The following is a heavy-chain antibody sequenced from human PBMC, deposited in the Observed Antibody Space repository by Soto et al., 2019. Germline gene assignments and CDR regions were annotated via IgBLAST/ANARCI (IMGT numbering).Heavy chain of an antibody. J-gene: IGHJ4*02. CDR3: ARGEGWWDY. CDR1: GGSISSGGDY. D-gene: IGHD2-15*01. Sequence: QVQLQESGPGLVKPSQTLSLTCTVSGGSISSGGDYWTWIRQHPGRGLEWIGYIYYSGSTFYSPALKSRAIISVDTSRNQFSLRLSSVTAADTAVYYCARGEGWWDYWGQGTLVTVSS. CDR2: IYYSGST. V-gene: IGHV4-31*03.